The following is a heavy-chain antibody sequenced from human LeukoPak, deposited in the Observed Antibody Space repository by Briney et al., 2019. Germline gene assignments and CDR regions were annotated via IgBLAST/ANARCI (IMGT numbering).Heavy chain of an antibody. CDR1: GFTFDDYA. CDR3: AKDTYSSGPFDY. Sequence: PGGSLRLSCAASGFTFDDYAMHWVRQAPGKGLEWVSGISWNSGSIGYADSVKGRFTISRDNAKNSLYLQMNSLRAEDTALYYCAKDTYSSGPFDYWGQGTLVTVSS. D-gene: IGHD6-19*01. V-gene: IGHV3-9*01. J-gene: IGHJ4*02. CDR2: ISWNSGSI.